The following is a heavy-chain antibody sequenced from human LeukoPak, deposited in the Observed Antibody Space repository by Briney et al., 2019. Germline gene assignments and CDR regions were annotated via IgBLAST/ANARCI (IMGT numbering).Heavy chain of an antibody. V-gene: IGHV3-23*01. D-gene: IGHD6-6*01. CDR1: GFTFRIYD. CDR3: AREAGPGSSGYFDY. Sequence: PGGSLRLSCAASGFTFRIYDLSWVRQAPGRGLECVSAIDRGVGSTYYADSVKGRFTISRDNAKNSLYLQMNSLRAEDTAVYYCAREAGPGSSGYFDYWGQGTLVTVSS. J-gene: IGHJ4*02. CDR2: IDRGVGST.